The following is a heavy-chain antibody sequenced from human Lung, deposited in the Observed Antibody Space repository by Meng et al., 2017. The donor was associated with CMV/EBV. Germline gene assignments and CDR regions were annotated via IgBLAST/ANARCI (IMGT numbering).Heavy chain of an antibody. CDR1: GSTLTRYW. D-gene: IGHD1-26*01. J-gene: IGHJ4*02. Sequence: VWLVESWGGLVQPGESLRLSCAVSGSTLTRYWMHWVREVPGKGLEWVSRIDIDGRDITYADSVRGRFSISRDDAKNTLYLQMNSLRIEDTAVYYCARGVAETLGWEMGYWGQGTLVTVSS. CDR2: IDIDGRDI. V-gene: IGHV3-74*03. CDR3: ARGVAETLGWEMGY.